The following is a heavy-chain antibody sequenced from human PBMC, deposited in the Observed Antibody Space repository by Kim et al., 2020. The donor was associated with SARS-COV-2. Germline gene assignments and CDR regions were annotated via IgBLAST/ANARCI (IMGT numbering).Heavy chain of an antibody. CDR2: ISSSSSYI. CDR3: ARDLGLDNWGGYYCYGMDV. J-gene: IGHJ6*02. D-gene: IGHD7-27*01. V-gene: IGHV3-21*01. Sequence: GGSLRLSCAASGFTFSSYSMNWVRQAPGKGLEWVSSISSSSSYIYYADSVKGRFTISRDNAKHSLYLQMNSLRAEDTTVYYCARDLGLDNWGGYYCYGMDVWGPWPTCTLSS. CDR1: GFTFSSYS.